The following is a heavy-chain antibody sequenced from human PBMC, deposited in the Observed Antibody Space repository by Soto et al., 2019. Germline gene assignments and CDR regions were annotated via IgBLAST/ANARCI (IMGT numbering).Heavy chain of an antibody. CDR3: ARDVKDYGDYLESDYYYGMDV. D-gene: IGHD4-17*01. Sequence: QVQLVESGGGVVQPGRSLRLSCAASGFTFSSYAMHWVRQAPGKGLEWVAVISYDGSNKYYADSVKGRFTISRDNSKNTVYLRMNGLRAEDTAVYYCARDVKDYGDYLESDYYYGMDVWGQGTTVTVSS. J-gene: IGHJ6*02. V-gene: IGHV3-30-3*01. CDR1: GFTFSSYA. CDR2: ISYDGSNK.